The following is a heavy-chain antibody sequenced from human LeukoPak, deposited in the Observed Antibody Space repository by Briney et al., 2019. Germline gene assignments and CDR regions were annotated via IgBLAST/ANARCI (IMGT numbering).Heavy chain of an antibody. Sequence: SETLSLTCTVSGGSISSYYWSWLRQPPGKGLEWIGYIYYSGSTNYNPSLKSRVTISVDTSKSQFSLKLSSVTAADTAVYYCARRRVDGYNYAFDYWGQGTLVTVSS. V-gene: IGHV4-59*12. CDR1: GGSISSYY. D-gene: IGHD5-24*01. J-gene: IGHJ4*02. CDR2: IYYSGST. CDR3: ARRRVDGYNYAFDY.